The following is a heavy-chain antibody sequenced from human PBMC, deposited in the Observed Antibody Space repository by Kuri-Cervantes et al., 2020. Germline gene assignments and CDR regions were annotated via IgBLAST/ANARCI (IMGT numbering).Heavy chain of an antibody. J-gene: IGHJ6*03. CDR2: IYPGDSTT. CDR1: GYSFSNHW. D-gene: IGHD3-10*01. CDR3: ARFTSGRSDYYFFYMDV. V-gene: IGHV5-51*01. Sequence: GGSLRLSCKGSGYSFSNHWIGWVRQMPGKGLEWLGIIYPGDSTTKYSPSFQGQVTISVDESITTVYLQWNNLKTSDSAVYYCARFTSGRSDYYFFYMDVWGKGTSVTVSS.